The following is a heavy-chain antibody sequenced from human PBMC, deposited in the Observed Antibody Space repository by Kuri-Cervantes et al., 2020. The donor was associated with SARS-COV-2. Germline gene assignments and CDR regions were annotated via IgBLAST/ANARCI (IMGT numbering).Heavy chain of an antibody. V-gene: IGHV1-46*03. D-gene: IGHD2-2*01. CDR1: GYTFTSYY. Sequence: ASVKVSCKASGYTFTSYYMHWVRQAPGQGLEWMGIINPSGGGTSYAQKFQGRVTMTRDTSTSTVYMELSSLRSEDTAVYYCARVGSERYCSSTSCSLNYYFDYWGQGTLVTVSS. J-gene: IGHJ4*02. CDR2: INPSGGGT. CDR3: ARVGSERYCSSTSCSLNYYFDY.